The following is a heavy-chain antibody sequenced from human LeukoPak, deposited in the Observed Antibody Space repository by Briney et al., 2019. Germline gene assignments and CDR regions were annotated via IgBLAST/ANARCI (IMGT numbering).Heavy chain of an antibody. V-gene: IGHV3-74*03. J-gene: IGHJ5*02. D-gene: IGHD3-16*01. CDR2: IKFDGSIT. Sequence: GSLRLSCAGSGFTFSSYWMHWVRQAPGKGLVWVSRIKFDGSITMYADSVKGRFTISRDNAKNTLYLQMTSLRAEDTAIYYCARNDYFSSWGQGTLVTVSS. CDR1: GFTFSSYW. CDR3: ARNDYFSS.